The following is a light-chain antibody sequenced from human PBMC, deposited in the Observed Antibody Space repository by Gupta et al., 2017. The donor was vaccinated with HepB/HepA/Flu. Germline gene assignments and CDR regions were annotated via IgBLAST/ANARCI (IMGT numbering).Light chain of an antibody. CDR1: QSILVSSNNKNY. V-gene: IGKV4-1*01. CDR2: WAS. J-gene: IGKJ4*01. Sequence: DILITQSPDSLAVSLGERPTIHCKSSQSILVSSNNKNYLAWYQQKPGQPPKLLFYWASTRESGVPDRFSGSGSGTDFTLTSSSLQAEDVAVYYCQQYYDTPQITFGGGTKVEIK. CDR3: QQYYDTPQIT.